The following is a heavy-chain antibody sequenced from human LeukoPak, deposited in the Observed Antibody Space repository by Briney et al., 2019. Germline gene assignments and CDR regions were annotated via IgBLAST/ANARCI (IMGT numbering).Heavy chain of an antibody. J-gene: IGHJ3*02. D-gene: IGHD4-17*01. CDR2: ISGSGGST. CDR3: GLSTVTTHDAFDI. CDR1: GFTFSSYA. Sequence: GGSLRLSCAASGFTFSSYAMSWVRQAPGKGLEWVSAISGSGGSTYYADSVKGRFTISRDNSKNTLYLQMNSLRAEDTAVYYCGLSTVTTHDAFDIWGQGTMVTVSS. V-gene: IGHV3-23*01.